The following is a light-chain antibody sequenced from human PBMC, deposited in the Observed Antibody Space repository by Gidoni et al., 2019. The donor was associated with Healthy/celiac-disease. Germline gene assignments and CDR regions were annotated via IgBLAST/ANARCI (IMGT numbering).Light chain of an antibody. J-gene: IGKJ4*01. CDR1: QSISSY. CDR2: DAS. V-gene: IGKV3-11*01. Sequence: ESVVTQSPATLSVSPGDRATLSCRASQSISSYLAWYQQKPGRAPRLLNYDASNRATGIPARFGGSGSGTDFTLTISSLEHEDFAIYYCQQRSNWRTFGGGTKVEIK. CDR3: QQRSNWRT.